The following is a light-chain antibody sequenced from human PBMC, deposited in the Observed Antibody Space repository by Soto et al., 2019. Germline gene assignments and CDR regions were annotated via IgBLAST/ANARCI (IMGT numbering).Light chain of an antibody. V-gene: IGLV7-46*01. Sequence: QAVVTQEPSLTVSPGGTVTLTCVSSTGAVTSGHYPYWFQQRPGQAPRTLISDTSNRHSWTPARFSGSLLGGKAALTLSGAQPEDEADYYCLHSFSGVEVFGGGTKLTVL. CDR2: DTS. CDR3: LHSFSGVEV. CDR1: TGAVTSGHY. J-gene: IGLJ2*01.